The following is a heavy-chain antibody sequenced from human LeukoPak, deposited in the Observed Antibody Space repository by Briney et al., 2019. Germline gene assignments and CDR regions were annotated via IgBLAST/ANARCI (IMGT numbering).Heavy chain of an antibody. CDR3: ARDQSGIAVAGEAFDI. CDR1: GYTFTSYG. J-gene: IGHJ3*02. V-gene: IGHV1-18*01. D-gene: IGHD6-19*01. CDR2: ISAYNGNT. Sequence: VASVKVSCKASGYTFTSYGISWVRQAPGQGLEWVGWISAYNGNTNYAQKLQGRVTMTTDTSTSTAYMELRSLRSDDTAVYYCARDQSGIAVAGEAFDIWGQGTMVTVSS.